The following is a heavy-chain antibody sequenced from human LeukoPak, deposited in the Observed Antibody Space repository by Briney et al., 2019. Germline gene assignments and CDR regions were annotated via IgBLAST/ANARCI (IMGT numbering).Heavy chain of an antibody. CDR1: GGSISSSSYY. CDR2: IYYSGST. J-gene: IGHJ4*02. CDR3: ARAGWELLGLHGGAWFDY. V-gene: IGHV4-39*07. Sequence: SETLSLTCTVSGGSISSSSYYWGWIRQPPGKGLEWIVSIYYSGSTYYNPSLKSRVTISVDTSKNQFSLKLSSVTAADTAVYYCARAGWELLGLHGGAWFDYWGQGTLVTVSS. D-gene: IGHD1-26*01.